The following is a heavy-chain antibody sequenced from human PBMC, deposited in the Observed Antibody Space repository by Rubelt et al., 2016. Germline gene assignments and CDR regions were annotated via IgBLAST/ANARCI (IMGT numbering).Heavy chain of an antibody. V-gene: IGHV4-38-2*02. J-gene: IGHJ5*02. Sequence: QVQLQESGPGLVKPSETLSLTCTVSGYSISSGYYWGWIRQPPGKGLEWIGYIYYSGSTYYNPSLKSRVTISVDTSKNQFSLKLSSVTAADTAVYYCARDGGSSSWGQGTLVTVSS. CDR2: IYYSGST. CDR1: GYSISSGYY. D-gene: IGHD3-16*01. CDR3: ARDGGSSS.